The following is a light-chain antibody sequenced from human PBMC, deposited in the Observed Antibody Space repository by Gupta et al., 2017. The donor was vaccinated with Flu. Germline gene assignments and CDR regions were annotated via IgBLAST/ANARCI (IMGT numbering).Light chain of an antibody. CDR2: WCS. CDR3: RQSLQTPWT. CDR1: QSRMHGNGKRY. J-gene: IGKJ5*01. V-gene: IGKV2-28*01. Sequence: VTPGEQASISDRASQSRMHGNGKRYLDWYRQKPGQSPQVLMYWCSTRAFGVPDRFNGSGAGTDFTLLIDTGEAEDVGIYYCRQSLQTPWTFGQGTQVEIK.